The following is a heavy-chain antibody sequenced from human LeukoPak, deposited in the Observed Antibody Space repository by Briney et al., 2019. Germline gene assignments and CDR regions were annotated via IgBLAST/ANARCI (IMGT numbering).Heavy chain of an antibody. Sequence: ASVKVSCKTSGYTFTGYYMHWVGQAPGQGLEWMGWIDPNSGGTNYAQKFQGRVTMTRDTSIGTAYMELSGLTSDDTAVYYCARGYYDKGSLYYFDYWGQGTLVTVSS. D-gene: IGHD3-16*01. CDR1: GYTFTGYY. J-gene: IGHJ4*02. CDR3: ARGYYDKGSLYYFDY. CDR2: IDPNSGGT. V-gene: IGHV1-2*02.